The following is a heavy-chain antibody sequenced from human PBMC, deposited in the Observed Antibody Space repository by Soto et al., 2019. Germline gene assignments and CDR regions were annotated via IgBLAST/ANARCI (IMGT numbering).Heavy chain of an antibody. CDR3: AREGKGDYFNVPDFDY. CDR1: GFTFSSYG. Sequence: QVQLVESGGGVVQPGRSLRLSCAASGFTFSSYGMHWVRQAPGKGLEWVAVIWYDGSNKYYADSVKGRFTISRDNSKNTLHLQMNSLRAEDTAVYYCAREGKGDYFNVPDFDYWGQGTLVTVSS. D-gene: IGHD4-17*01. V-gene: IGHV3-33*01. CDR2: IWYDGSNK. J-gene: IGHJ4*02.